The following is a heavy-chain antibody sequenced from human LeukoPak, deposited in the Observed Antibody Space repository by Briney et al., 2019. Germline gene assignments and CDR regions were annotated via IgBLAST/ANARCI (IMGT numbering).Heavy chain of an antibody. V-gene: IGHV3-30*18. D-gene: IGHD3-10*01. J-gene: IGHJ4*02. CDR2: ILYDGSNK. Sequence: GGSLRLSCAASGFTFSSYWMHWVRQAPGKGLEWVAVILYDGSNKKYADSVKGRFTISRDNSENTLYLQMNSLRAEDTAVYYCAKDLSTMVRGVIITWGQGTLVTVSS. CDR3: AKDLSTMVRGVIIT. CDR1: GFTFSSYW.